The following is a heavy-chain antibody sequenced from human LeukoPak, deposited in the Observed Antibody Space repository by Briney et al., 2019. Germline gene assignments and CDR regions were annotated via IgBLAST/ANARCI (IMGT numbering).Heavy chain of an antibody. D-gene: IGHD6-19*01. CDR1: GFTFSSYW. CDR2: IKRDGSEK. Sequence: GGSLRVSCAASGFTFSSYWMSWVRQAPGKGLEWVANIKRDGSEKYYVDSVKGRFTISRDNAENSLYLQMNSLRAEDTAVYYCARDQQWLVPRYYYYGMDVWGQGTTVTVSS. V-gene: IGHV3-7*01. CDR3: ARDQQWLVPRYYYYGMDV. J-gene: IGHJ6*02.